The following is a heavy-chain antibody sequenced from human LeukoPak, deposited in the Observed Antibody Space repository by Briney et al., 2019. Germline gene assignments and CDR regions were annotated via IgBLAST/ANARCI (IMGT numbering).Heavy chain of an antibody. CDR2: ITGSGGST. CDR3: ARGYAPGVNYYDSSGYYSIDY. V-gene: IGHV3-23*01. J-gene: IGHJ4*02. D-gene: IGHD3-22*01. Sequence: GGSLRLSCAASGFTFSTYAMTWVRQAPGKGLEWVSSITGSGGSTYYADSVKGRFSLSRDNSKNTLYLQMNSLRVDDTAVYYCARGYAPGVNYYDSSGYYSIDYWGQGTLVTVSS. CDR1: GFTFSTYA.